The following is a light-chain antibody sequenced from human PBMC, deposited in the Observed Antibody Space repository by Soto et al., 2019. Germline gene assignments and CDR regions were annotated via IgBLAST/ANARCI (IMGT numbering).Light chain of an antibody. CDR3: QQLNSYPGT. CDR1: QGISSY. J-gene: IGKJ1*01. V-gene: IGKV1-9*01. CDR2: AAS. Sequence: DIQLTQSPSFLSASVGDRVTITCRASQGISSYLASYQQKPGKAPKLLIYAASTLQSGVLSRFSGSGSGTDLTLTISGLQTEDVATHYCQQLNSYPGTFGQGTKVAIK.